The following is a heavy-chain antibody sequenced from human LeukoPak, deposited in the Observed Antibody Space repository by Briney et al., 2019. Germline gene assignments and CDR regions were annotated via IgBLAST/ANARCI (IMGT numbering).Heavy chain of an antibody. Sequence: GGSLRLSCAASGFSFSTYSMNWVRQAPGKGLEWVSYISGSSGTIYYADSVKGRFTMSRDNAKNSLYLQMNSLRAEDTAVYYCARISDSFCMDVWGKGTTVTVSS. CDR2: ISGSSGTI. CDR1: GFSFSTYS. CDR3: ARISDSFCMDV. V-gene: IGHV3-48*01. J-gene: IGHJ6*03. D-gene: IGHD2-21*01.